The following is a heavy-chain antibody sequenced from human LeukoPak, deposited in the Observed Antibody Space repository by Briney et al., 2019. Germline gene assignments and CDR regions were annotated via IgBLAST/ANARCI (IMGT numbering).Heavy chain of an antibody. CDR2: ISAYNGNT. J-gene: IGHJ4*02. V-gene: IGHV1-18*01. CDR3: ARDLGVRYSYGEAYFDY. Sequence: GASVKVSCKTSGYTFTNYDINWVRQAPGQGLEWMGWISAYNGNTNYAQKLQGRVTMTTDTSTSTAYMELRSLRSDDTAVYYCARDLGVRYSYGEAYFDYWGQGTLVTVSS. D-gene: IGHD5-18*01. CDR1: GYTFTNYD.